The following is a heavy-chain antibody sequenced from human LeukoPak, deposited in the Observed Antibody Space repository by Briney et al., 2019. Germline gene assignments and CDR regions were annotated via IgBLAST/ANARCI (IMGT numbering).Heavy chain of an antibody. Sequence: ASVKVSCKASGYIFSMYAMNWVRQAPGQGLQWMGWINTYSGNPTYSQGFTGRFVFSLDTSLSTAYLQINSLKPEDTAVYYCASSIAVAGIRNAFDIWGQGTMVTVSS. V-gene: IGHV7-4-1*02. CDR1: GYIFSMYA. J-gene: IGHJ3*02. D-gene: IGHD6-19*01. CDR2: INTYSGNP. CDR3: ASSIAVAGIRNAFDI.